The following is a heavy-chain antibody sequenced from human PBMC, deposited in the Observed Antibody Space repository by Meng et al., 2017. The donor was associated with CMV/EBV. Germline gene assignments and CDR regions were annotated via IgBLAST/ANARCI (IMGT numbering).Heavy chain of an antibody. CDR2: IYSGGNT. CDR1: GFTVSSNY. CDR3: AKDGDSVPAADFDY. J-gene: IGHJ4*02. D-gene: IGHD2-2*01. V-gene: IGHV3-53*05. Sequence: GGSLRLSCAASGFTVSSNYMSWVRQAPGKGLEWVSVIYSGGNTYYADSVKGRFTISRDNSKNTLSLQMNSLRAEDTALYYCAKDGDSVPAADFDYWGQGTLVTVSS.